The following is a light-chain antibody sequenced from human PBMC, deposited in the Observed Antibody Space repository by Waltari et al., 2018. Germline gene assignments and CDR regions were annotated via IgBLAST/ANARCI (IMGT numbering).Light chain of an antibody. CDR3: QQKFT. CDR2: AAS. CDR1: QTISSY. V-gene: IGKV1-39*01. Sequence: DIQMTQSPSSLSASVGDRVTITCRATQTISSYLNWYQQKQGKAPKLLIYAASNLQSWVPSRFSGSGSGTEFTLTISSLQPEDFATYYCQQKFTFGPGTKVDVK. J-gene: IGKJ3*01.